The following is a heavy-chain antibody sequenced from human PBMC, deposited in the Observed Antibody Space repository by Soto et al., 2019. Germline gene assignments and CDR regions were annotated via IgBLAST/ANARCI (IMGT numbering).Heavy chain of an antibody. CDR2: ISSSSSYI. D-gene: IGHD2-2*01. CDR1: GFTFSSYS. V-gene: IGHV3-21*01. J-gene: IGHJ5*02. CDR3: ARDFTGHCSSTSCYYLNWFDP. Sequence: SLRLSCAASGFTFSSYSMNWVRQAPGKGLEWVSSISSSSSYIYYADSVKGRFTISRDNAKNSLYLQMNSLRAEDTAVYYCARDFTGHCSSTSCYYLNWFDPWGQGTLVTVSS.